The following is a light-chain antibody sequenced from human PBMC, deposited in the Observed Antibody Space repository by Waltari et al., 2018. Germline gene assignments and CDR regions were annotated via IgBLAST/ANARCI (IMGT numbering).Light chain of an antibody. Sequence: SVLTQPASVSGSTGQSITIPCTGTSSDVGSYNLVSCYQQHPGKAPNLMIYEVSKWHSGVSHGVSGSMSGNTASLTISGLQAEDESDYYFCSYAGSSTPVVFGGGTKLTVL. CDR3: CSYAGSSTPVV. CDR2: EVS. J-gene: IGLJ2*01. CDR1: SSDVGSYNL. V-gene: IGLV2-23*02.